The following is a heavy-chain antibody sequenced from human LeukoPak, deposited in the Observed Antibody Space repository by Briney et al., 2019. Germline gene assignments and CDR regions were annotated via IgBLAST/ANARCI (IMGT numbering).Heavy chain of an antibody. CDR2: ISYDGSNK. D-gene: IGHD7-27*01. Sequence: GGSLRLSCAASGFTFSSYGMHWVRQAPGKGLEWVAVISYDGSNKYYADSVKGRFTISRDNSKNTLYLQMNSLRAEDTAVYYCARGPPNWGYDYWGPGTLVTVSS. J-gene: IGHJ4*02. CDR3: ARGPPNWGYDY. V-gene: IGHV3-30*03. CDR1: GFTFSSYG.